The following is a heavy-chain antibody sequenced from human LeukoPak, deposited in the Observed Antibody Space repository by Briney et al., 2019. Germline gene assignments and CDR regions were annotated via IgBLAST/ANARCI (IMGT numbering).Heavy chain of an antibody. D-gene: IGHD2-2*01. CDR1: GFTVSSNY. J-gene: IGHJ4*02. Sequence: GGSLRLSCAASGFTVSSNYMSWVRQAPGKGLEWVSLIYSGGNTYYADSVKGRFTISRDNSKNTLYLQMNSLRPDDTALYYCAKGGCSSSNCYANYWGQGTLVTVSS. CDR2: IYSGGNT. CDR3: AKGGCSSSNCYANY. V-gene: IGHV3-53*05.